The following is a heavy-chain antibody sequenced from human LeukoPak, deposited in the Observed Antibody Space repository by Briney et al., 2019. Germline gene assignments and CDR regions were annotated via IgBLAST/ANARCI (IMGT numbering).Heavy chain of an antibody. CDR2: IYHSGST. V-gene: IGHV4-4*02. CDR3: ARHGRHGYNLGY. Sequence: PSETLSLTCAVSGDSISSGNWWSWVRPPPDKGLEWIGEIYHSGSTNYNPSLKSRVTILVDKSKNQVSLKLNSVTAADTAVYYCARHGRHGYNLGYWGQGTLVTVSS. J-gene: IGHJ4*02. CDR1: GDSISSGNW. D-gene: IGHD5-24*01.